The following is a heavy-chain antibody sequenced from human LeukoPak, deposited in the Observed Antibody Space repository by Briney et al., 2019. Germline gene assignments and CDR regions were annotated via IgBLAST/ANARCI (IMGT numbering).Heavy chain of an antibody. Sequence: GGSLRLSCTASGFTFSSYAMSWVRQAPGKGLEWVSAISGSGGSTYYADSVKGRFTISRDNSKNTLYLQMNSLRAEDTAVYYCARGWRGSGWDTLDHWGRGTLVTVSS. CDR3: ARGWRGSGWDTLDH. D-gene: IGHD6-19*01. J-gene: IGHJ4*02. CDR2: ISGSGGST. V-gene: IGHV3-23*01. CDR1: GFTFSSYA.